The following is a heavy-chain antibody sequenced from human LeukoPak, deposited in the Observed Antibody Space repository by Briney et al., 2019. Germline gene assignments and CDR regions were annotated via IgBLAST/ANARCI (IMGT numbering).Heavy chain of an antibody. D-gene: IGHD5-24*01. Sequence: GGSLRLSCAASGFTFSSYTMNWVRQAPGKGPEWVSVISVSIVNTYYADSVKGRFTISRDNSKNTLYLQMNSLRAEDTAVYYCATVPWLSYYYMDVWGKGTTVTISS. CDR1: GFTFSSYT. CDR3: ATVPWLSYYYMDV. J-gene: IGHJ6*03. CDR2: ISVSIVNT. V-gene: IGHV3-23*01.